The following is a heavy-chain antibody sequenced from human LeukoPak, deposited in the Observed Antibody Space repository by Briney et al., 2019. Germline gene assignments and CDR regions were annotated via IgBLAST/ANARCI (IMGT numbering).Heavy chain of an antibody. Sequence: ASVNVSCTASGYTFTSYGISWVRQSPGPGLEWMGWVGGNNGDTTYAQKRQGRVTMTTYPSTSTAYMELRSLTSDDTAVYYCARDRHSGYASSWYEYWGQGTLVTVSS. D-gene: IGHD6-13*01. CDR3: ARDRHSGYASSWYEY. V-gene: IGHV1-18*01. J-gene: IGHJ4*02. CDR1: GYTFTSYG. CDR2: VGGNNGDT.